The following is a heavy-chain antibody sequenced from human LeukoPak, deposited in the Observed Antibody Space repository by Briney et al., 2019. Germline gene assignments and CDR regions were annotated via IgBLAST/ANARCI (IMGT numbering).Heavy chain of an antibody. CDR1: GGSISSGSYY. CDR3: ARDSSGWYVTD. V-gene: IGHV4-61*02. J-gene: IGHJ4*02. Sequence: PSETLSLTCTVSGGSISSGSYYWSWIRQPAGKGLEWIGRIYTSGSTNYNPSLKSRVTMSVDTSKNQFSLKLSSVTAADTAVYYCARDSSGWYVTDWGQGTLVTVSS. CDR2: IYTSGST. D-gene: IGHD6-19*01.